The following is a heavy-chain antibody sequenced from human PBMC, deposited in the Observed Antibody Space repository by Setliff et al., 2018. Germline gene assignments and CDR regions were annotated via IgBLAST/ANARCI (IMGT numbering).Heavy chain of an antibody. CDR3: ARTCSGSGCYAGLES. Sequence: GGSLRLSCAASGFTFSSYGMHWVRQAPGKGLEWVAVISYDGSNKYYADSAKGRFTISRDNSKNTLYLQMNSLRPEDTAVYYCARTCSGSGCYAGLESWGQGTPVTVSS. CDR1: GFTFSSYG. J-gene: IGHJ4*02. CDR2: ISYDGSNK. V-gene: IGHV3-30*03. D-gene: IGHD2-15*01.